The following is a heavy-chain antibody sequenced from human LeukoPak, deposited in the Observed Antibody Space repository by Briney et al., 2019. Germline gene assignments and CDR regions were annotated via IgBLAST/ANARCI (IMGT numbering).Heavy chain of an antibody. J-gene: IGHJ5*02. CDR1: CGSISSSRYY. CDR3: ARRSPYQLLFDP. Sequence: PSETLSLTCTVSCGSISSSRYYWRWIRQPPGKGREWIGSIYYSGSTYYNPSLKSRVTMSVDTSKNQFSLRLSSGTAADTAVYYCARRSPYQLLFDPWGQGTLVTVSS. D-gene: IGHD2-2*01. CDR2: IYYSGST. V-gene: IGHV4-39*01.